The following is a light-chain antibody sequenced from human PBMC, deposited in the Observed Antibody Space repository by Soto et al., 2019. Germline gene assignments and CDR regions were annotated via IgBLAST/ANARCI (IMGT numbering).Light chain of an antibody. CDR1: SSDVGTYNY. CDR2: DVS. V-gene: IGLV2-11*01. J-gene: IGLJ1*01. CDR3: CSYSGSPRYV. Sequence: QSALTQPRSVSGSLGQSVTISCTGTSSDVGTYNYVSWYQQHPGKAPKVMIYDVSERPSGVPDRFSGSKSGNTASLTISGLQPEHEADYYCCSYSGSPRYVLGTGTKLTVL.